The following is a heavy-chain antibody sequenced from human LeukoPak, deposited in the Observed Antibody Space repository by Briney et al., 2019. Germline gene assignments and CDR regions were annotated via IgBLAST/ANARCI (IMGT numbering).Heavy chain of an antibody. CDR1: GYTFTSYY. J-gene: IGHJ3*02. Sequence: GASVKVSCKASGYTFTSYYMHWVRQAPGQGLEWMGIINPSGGSTSYAQKFQGRVTMTRDMSTSTVYMELSSLRSEDTAVYYCARDPWTTARRLYAFDIWGQGTMVTVSS. V-gene: IGHV1-46*01. CDR3: ARDPWTTARRLYAFDI. D-gene: IGHD2-21*02. CDR2: INPSGGST.